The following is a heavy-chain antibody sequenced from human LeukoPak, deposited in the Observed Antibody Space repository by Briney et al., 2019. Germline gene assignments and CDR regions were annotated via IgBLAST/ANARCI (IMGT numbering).Heavy chain of an antibody. V-gene: IGHV3-30*18. D-gene: IGHD1-26*01. CDR3: AKRVDYSGNYYFDS. Sequence: TGGSLRLSCAASGFTFSSYGMHWVRQAPGKGLEWVAVISYDGSNKYYADSVKGRFTISRDNSKNTLYLQMNSLRSEDTAVYYCAKRVDYSGNYYFDSWGQGTLVTVSS. CDR2: ISYDGSNK. CDR1: GFTFSSYG. J-gene: IGHJ4*02.